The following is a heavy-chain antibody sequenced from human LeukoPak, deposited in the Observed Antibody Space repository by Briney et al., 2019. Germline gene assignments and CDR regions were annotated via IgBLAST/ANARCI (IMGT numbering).Heavy chain of an antibody. CDR3: ARGRYYDYYGNSGSDP. V-gene: IGHV4-30-2*01. CDR2: IYHSGST. J-gene: IGHJ5*02. Sequence: SETLSLTCTVSGGSISSGGYYWSWIRQPPGKGLEWIGYIYHSGSTYYNPSLKSRVTISVDTSKNQFSLMLSSVTAADTAVYYCARGRYYDYYGNSGSDPWGQGTLVTVSS. CDR1: GGSISSGGYY. D-gene: IGHD4-23*01.